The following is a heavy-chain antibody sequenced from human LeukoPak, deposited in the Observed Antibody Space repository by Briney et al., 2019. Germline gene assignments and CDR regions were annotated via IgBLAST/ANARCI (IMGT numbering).Heavy chain of an antibody. CDR2: MNPNSGNT. CDR3: AIIVGSGGYYYGMDV. CDR1: GYTFTSYD. J-gene: IGHJ6*02. Sequence: ASVKVSCKASGYTFTSYDINWVRQATGQGLEWMGWMNPNSGNTGYAQKFQGRVTMTRNTSISTAYMELSSLRSEDTAVYYCAIIVGSGGYYYGMDVWGQGTTVTVSS. D-gene: IGHD1-26*01. V-gene: IGHV1-8*01.